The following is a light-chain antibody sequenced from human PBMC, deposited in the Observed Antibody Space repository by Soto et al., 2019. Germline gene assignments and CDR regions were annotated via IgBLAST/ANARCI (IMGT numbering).Light chain of an antibody. V-gene: IGLV2-8*01. CDR1: SSDVGGYNY. J-gene: IGLJ1*01. Sequence: VLTQPPSASGSPGHSVAISCTGTSSDVGGYNYVSWYQQHPGKAPKLMIYEVNKRPSGVPDRFSGSKSGNTASLTVSGLQAEDEADYYCSSYAGSSNVFGTGTKVTVL. CDR3: SSYAGSSNV. CDR2: EVN.